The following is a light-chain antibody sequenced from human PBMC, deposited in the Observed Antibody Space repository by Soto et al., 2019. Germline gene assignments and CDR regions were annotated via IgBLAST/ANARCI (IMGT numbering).Light chain of an antibody. CDR2: WAS. CDR1: QSVLYSSNNKNY. J-gene: IGKJ4*01. Sequence: DIVMTQSPDSLAMSLGERATINCKSSQSVLYSSNNKNYLAWYQQKPGQTPKLLIYWASTRVSGVPDRFSGSGSWADFTLTIISLQAEDVAVYYCQQFYATPLTFGGGTKVEIK. V-gene: IGKV4-1*01. CDR3: QQFYATPLT.